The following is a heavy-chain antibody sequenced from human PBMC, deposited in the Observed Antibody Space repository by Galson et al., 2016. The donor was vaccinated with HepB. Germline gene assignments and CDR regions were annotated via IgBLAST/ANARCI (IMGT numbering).Heavy chain of an antibody. J-gene: IGHJ4*02. CDR2: INPVNGKT. CDR3: ARVLSGRGGWYISKVFEN. V-gene: IGHV1-3*01. D-gene: IGHD6-19*01. Sequence: SVKVSCKASGYTFNTYIMHWVRQAPGQRLEWLGWINPVNGKTKYSEIFQDRFTITRDTPASTAYMELNSLKSEDTAVYYCARVLSGRGGWYISKVFENWGQGTLVTVSS. CDR1: GYTFNTYI.